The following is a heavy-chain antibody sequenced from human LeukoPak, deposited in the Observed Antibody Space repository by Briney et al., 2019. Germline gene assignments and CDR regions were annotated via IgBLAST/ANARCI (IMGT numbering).Heavy chain of an antibody. V-gene: IGHV1-2*02. Sequence: GASVKVSCKASGYTFKDYYMHWVRQAPGQGLEWMGWISANRGATKYAQKFQGRVTMTRDTSISTVYMDLSRLTSDDTAVYYCARDGVREGHDGSLFDYWGQGTLVTVSS. J-gene: IGHJ4*02. D-gene: IGHD1-26*01. CDR3: ARDGVREGHDGSLFDY. CDR1: GYTFKDYY. CDR2: ISANRGAT.